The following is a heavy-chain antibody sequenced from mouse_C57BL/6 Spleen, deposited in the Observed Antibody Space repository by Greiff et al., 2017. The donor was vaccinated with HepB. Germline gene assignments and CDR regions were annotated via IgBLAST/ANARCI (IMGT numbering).Heavy chain of an antibody. D-gene: IGHD2-4*01. CDR2: IDPSDSYT. J-gene: IGHJ3*01. CDR1: GYTFTSYW. CDR3: ARGDYDVSWFAY. V-gene: IGHV1-50*01. Sequence: VQLQQPGAELVKPGASVKLSCKASGYTFTSYWMQWVKQRPGQGLEWIGEIDPSDSYTNYNQKFKGKATLTVDTSSSTAYMQLSSLTSEDSAVYYCARGDYDVSWFAYWGQGTLVTVSA.